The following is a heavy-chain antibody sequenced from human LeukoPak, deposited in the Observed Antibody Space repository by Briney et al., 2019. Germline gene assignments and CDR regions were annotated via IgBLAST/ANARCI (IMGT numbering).Heavy chain of an antibody. V-gene: IGHV3-23*01. CDR1: GFTFSSYA. J-gene: IGHJ6*02. D-gene: IGHD3-9*01. CDR3: AKGNDILTVYYMTYYCYAMDV. CDR2: ICGNGSRT. Sequence: GGSLRLSCAASGFTFSSYAMNWVRQAPGKGLEWVSAICGNGSRTYYADSVKGRFTISRDNSKNTLYLQMNSLRAEATAVYYCAKGNDILTVYYMTYYCYAMDVWGQGTPVTVSS.